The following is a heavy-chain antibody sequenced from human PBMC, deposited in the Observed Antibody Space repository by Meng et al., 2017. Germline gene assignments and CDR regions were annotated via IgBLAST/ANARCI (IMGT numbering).Heavy chain of an antibody. CDR1: GGSFSGYY. CDR2: INHSGST. V-gene: IGHV4-34*01. D-gene: IGHD4-17*01. Sequence: QVQLQHGGAGLLKPSEPLSLPGAVYGGSFSGYYWSWIRQPPGKGLEWIGEINHSGSTNYNPSLKSRVTISVDTSKNQFSLKLSSVTAADTAVYYCARGSMFGATVTKIDYWGQGTLVTVSS. CDR3: ARGSMFGATVTKIDY. J-gene: IGHJ4*02.